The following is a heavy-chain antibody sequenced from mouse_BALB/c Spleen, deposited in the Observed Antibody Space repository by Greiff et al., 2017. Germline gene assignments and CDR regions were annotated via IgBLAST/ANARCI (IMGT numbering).Heavy chain of an antibody. CDR1: GYTFTSYW. CDR2: INPSNGRT. J-gene: IGHJ1*01. D-gene: IGHD1-1*01. Sequence: QVQLQQSGAELVKPGASVKLSCKASGYTFTSYWMHWVKQRPGQGLEWIGEINPSNGRTNYNEKFKSKATLTVDKSSSTAYMQLSSLTSEDSAVYYCARGGYYGSSYWYFDVWGAGTTVTVSS. CDR3: ARGGYYGSSYWYFDV. V-gene: IGHV1S81*02.